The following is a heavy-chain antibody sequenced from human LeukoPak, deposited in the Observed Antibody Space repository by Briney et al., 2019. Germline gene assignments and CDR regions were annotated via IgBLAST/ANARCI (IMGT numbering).Heavy chain of an antibody. D-gene: IGHD6-13*01. CDR1: GGSISSSSYY. J-gene: IGHJ4*02. V-gene: IGHV4-39*07. Sequence: SETLSLTCSVSGGSISSSSYYWGWIRPPPGKGLEWIGSIYYSGSTYYNPSLKSRVTISVDTSKNQFSLKLSSVTAADTAVYYCARVLAAGRYYFDYWGQGTLVTVSS. CDR2: IYYSGST. CDR3: ARVLAAGRYYFDY.